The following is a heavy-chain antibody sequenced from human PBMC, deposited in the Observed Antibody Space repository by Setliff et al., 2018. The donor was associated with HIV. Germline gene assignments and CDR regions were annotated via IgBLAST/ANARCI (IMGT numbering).Heavy chain of an antibody. Sequence: ETLSLTCTLYGGSLTNYYWTWIRQSPEKGLEWIGEIVDSGSTNYSPSLKSRVTISLDTPKKQFSLRLNSVTAADTGVYYCARAPSCADNWCYMYYYYYYGMDVWGLGTTVTVSS. CDR1: GGSLTNYY. D-gene: IGHD2-8*01. J-gene: IGHJ6*02. CDR3: ARAPSCADNWCYMYYYYYYGMDV. CDR2: IVDSGST. V-gene: IGHV4-34*12.